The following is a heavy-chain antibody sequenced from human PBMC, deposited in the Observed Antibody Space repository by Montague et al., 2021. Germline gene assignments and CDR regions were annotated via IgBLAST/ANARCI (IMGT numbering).Heavy chain of an antibody. CDR2: INGNSINI. CDR1: GFIFNNYV. Sequence: SLRLSCAASGFIFNNYVMSWVRQAPGKGLEWVSGINGNSINIDYADSVKGRFTISRDNAKNSLYLQMNSLRAEDTAFYYCVKDTRDYYPDFWGQGILVTGSS. D-gene: IGHD3-3*01. V-gene: IGHV3-9*01. CDR3: VKDTRDYYPDF. J-gene: IGHJ4*02.